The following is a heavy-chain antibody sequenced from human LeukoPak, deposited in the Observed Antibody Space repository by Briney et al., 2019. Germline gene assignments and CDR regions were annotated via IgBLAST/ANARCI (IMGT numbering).Heavy chain of an antibody. Sequence: SETLSLTCTVSGGSISGYDWGWIRQPAGKGLEWIGRVYPSGGFTSNPSLKSRITMSVGKSQNLFSLNLSSVTAADTAVYFCARQNGGYDYFDYWGQGTLVTVSS. CDR3: ARQNGGYDYFDY. J-gene: IGHJ4*02. CDR2: VYPSGGF. V-gene: IGHV4-4*07. D-gene: IGHD5-12*01. CDR1: GGSISGYD.